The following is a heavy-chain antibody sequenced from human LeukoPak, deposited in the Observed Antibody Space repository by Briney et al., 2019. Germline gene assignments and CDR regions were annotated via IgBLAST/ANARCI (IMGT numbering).Heavy chain of an antibody. V-gene: IGHV3-21*01. Sequence: PEGSLRLSCAASGFTFSSYSMNWVRQAPGKGLEWVSSISSSSSYIYYADSVKGRFTISRDNAKNSLYLQVNSLRAEDTAVYYCARDAGPSYYYGSGGYGMDVWGQGTTVTVSS. D-gene: IGHD3-10*01. CDR3: ARDAGPSYYYGSGGYGMDV. CDR1: GFTFSSYS. J-gene: IGHJ6*02. CDR2: ISSSSSYI.